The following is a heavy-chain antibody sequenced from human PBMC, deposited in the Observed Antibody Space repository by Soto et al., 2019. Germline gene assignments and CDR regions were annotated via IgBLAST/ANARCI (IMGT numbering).Heavy chain of an antibody. D-gene: IGHD3-10*01. CDR2: IYYIGTT. Sequence: QVQLQESGPGLVKPSQTLSLTCTVSGDSMGSGDYYWTWIRQPPGKGLEWIGYIYYIGTTFYSPCLESRVNTSMDTSKNHFSLRLTSVTAADTAVYYCSRGSTYYGFLTWGQGTLVTVSS. CDR1: GDSMGSGDYY. V-gene: IGHV4-30-4*01. J-gene: IGHJ5*02. CDR3: SRGSTYYGFLT.